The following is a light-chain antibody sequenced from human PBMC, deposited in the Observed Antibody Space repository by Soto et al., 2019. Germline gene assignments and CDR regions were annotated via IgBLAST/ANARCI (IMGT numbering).Light chain of an antibody. Sequence: EIVLTQAPGTLSLSPGDRATLSCRASQSVSSTYLAWYQQKPVQAPRLLIYATSSRATGIPDRFSGSGSGTDFTLTIRRLEPEDFAVYYWQQYGRSGTFGQGTKVEIK. CDR2: ATS. J-gene: IGKJ1*01. CDR1: QSVSSTY. CDR3: QQYGRSGT. V-gene: IGKV3-20*01.